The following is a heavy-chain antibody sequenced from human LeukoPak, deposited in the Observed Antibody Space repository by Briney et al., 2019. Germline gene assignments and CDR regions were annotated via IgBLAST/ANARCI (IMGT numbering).Heavy chain of an antibody. CDR1: GYTFTSYG. V-gene: IGHV1-18*01. D-gene: IGHD3-16*02. Sequence: GASVKVSCKASGYTFTSYGISWVRQAHGQGLEWMGWISAYNGNTNYAQKLQGRVTMTTDTSTSTAYMELRSLRSEDTAVYYCARGVWGSYRYNGGVYFDYWGQGTLVTVSS. CDR2: ISAYNGNT. CDR3: ARGVWGSYRYNGGVYFDY. J-gene: IGHJ4*02.